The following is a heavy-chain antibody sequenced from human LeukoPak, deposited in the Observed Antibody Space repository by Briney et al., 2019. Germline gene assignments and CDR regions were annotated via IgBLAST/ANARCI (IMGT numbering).Heavy chain of an antibody. CDR2: IYYSGTT. CDR3: TSRGWIVGLVDY. V-gene: IGHV4-39*01. CDR1: GGSISSYY. Sequence: SETLSLTCTVSGGSISSYYWGWIRQPPGKGLEWIASIYYSGTTYYNPSLKSRVTISADTSKNQFSLKLSSVTAADTAVYYCTSRGWIVGLVDYWGQGTLVTVSS. D-gene: IGHD3-22*01. J-gene: IGHJ4*02.